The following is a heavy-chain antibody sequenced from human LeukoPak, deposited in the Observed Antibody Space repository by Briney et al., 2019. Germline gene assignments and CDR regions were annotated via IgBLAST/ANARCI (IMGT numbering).Heavy chain of an antibody. J-gene: IGHJ4*02. CDR3: ARGLGDC. CDR1: GGSISSGSYY. CDR2: IYTSGST. V-gene: IGHV4-61*02. D-gene: IGHD6-19*01. Sequence: SQTLSLTCTVSGGSISSGSYYWSWIRQPAGKGLEWIGRIYTSGSTNYNPSLKCRVTISVDTSKNQFSLKLSSVTAADTAVYYCARGLGDCWGQGTLVTVSS.